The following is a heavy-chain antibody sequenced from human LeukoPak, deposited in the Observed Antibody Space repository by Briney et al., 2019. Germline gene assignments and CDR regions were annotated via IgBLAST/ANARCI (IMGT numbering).Heavy chain of an antibody. CDR2: MHPNSGNT. J-gene: IGHJ4*02. D-gene: IGHD3-16*01. CDR3: ARLMITFGGTYREDY. V-gene: IGHV1-8*03. CDR1: GYTFTSYD. Sequence: GASVTVSCKASGYTFTSYDINWVRQATGQGREWMGWMHPNSGNTGYAQKFQGRVTITRNTSISTAYMELSSLRSEDTAVYYCARLMITFGGTYREDYWGQGTLVTVSS.